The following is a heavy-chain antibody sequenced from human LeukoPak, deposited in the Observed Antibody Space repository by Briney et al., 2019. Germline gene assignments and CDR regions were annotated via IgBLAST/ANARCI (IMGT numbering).Heavy chain of an antibody. D-gene: IGHD3-22*01. Sequence: SETLSLTCTVSGGSISSGDYYWSWIRQPPGKGLEWIGYIYYSGSTYYNPSLKSRVTISVDTSKNQFSLKLSSVTAADTAVYYCARGDYYDSSGYYYVAWFDPWGQGTLVTVSS. CDR2: IYYSGST. CDR3: ARGDYYDSSGYYYVAWFDP. CDR1: GGSISSGDYY. V-gene: IGHV4-30-4*01. J-gene: IGHJ5*02.